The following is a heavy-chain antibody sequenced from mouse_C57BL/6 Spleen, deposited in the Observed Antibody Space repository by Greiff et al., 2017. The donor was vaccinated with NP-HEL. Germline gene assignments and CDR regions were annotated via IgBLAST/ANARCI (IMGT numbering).Heavy chain of an antibody. CDR2: IYPGSGNT. J-gene: IGHJ1*03. D-gene: IGHD3-1*01. Sequence: QVQLQQSGAELVRPGASVKLSCKASGYTFTDYYINWVKQRPGQGLEWIARIYPGSGNTYYNEKLKGKATLTAEKSSSTAYMQLSSLTSEDSAVYFCAREGALGRYFDVWGTGTTVTVSS. CDR3: AREGALGRYFDV. V-gene: IGHV1-76*01. CDR1: GYTFTDYY.